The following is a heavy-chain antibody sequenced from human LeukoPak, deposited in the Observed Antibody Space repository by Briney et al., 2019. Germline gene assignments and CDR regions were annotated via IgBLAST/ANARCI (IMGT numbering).Heavy chain of an antibody. Sequence: SQTLSLTCAISGDSVSSNSAAWNWIRQSPSRGLEWLGRTYYRSKWSNDYAVSVKSRITINPDPSQNQFSLQLNSLTPEDTSVYYCARAPIGGWYFDLWGRGTLVTVSS. CDR2: TYYRSKWSN. V-gene: IGHV6-1*01. CDR3: ARAPIGGWYFDL. D-gene: IGHD2-15*01. CDR1: GDSVSSNSAA. J-gene: IGHJ2*01.